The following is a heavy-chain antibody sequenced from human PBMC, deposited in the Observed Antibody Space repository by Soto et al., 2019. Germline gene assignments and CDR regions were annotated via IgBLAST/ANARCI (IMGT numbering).Heavy chain of an antibody. V-gene: IGHV4-30-4*01. Sequence: SETLSLTCTVSGGSISSGDYYWSWIRQPPGKGLEWIGYIYYSGSTYYNPSLKSRVTISVDTSKNQFSLKLSSVTAADTAVYYCARAVTVVPARPYYGMDVWGQGTTVTV. D-gene: IGHD2-2*01. J-gene: IGHJ6*02. CDR1: GGSISSGDYY. CDR2: IYYSGST. CDR3: ARAVTVVPARPYYGMDV.